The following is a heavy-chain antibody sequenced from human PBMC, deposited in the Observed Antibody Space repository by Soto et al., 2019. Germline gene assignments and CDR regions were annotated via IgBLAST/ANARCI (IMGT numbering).Heavy chain of an antibody. Sequence: SVKVSCKASGGTFSSYAISWVRQAPGQGLEWMGGIIPIFGTANYAQKFQGRVTITADESTSTAYMELSSLRSEDTAVYYCASAAHIDSVLAYFDYWGQGTLVTVSS. CDR3: ASAAHIDSVLAYFDY. V-gene: IGHV1-69*13. J-gene: IGHJ4*02. CDR2: IIPIFGTA. D-gene: IGHD2-8*01. CDR1: GGTFSSYA.